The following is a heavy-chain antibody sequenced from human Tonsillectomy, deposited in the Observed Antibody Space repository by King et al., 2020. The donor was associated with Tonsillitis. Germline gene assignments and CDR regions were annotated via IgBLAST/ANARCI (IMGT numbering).Heavy chain of an antibody. J-gene: IGHJ6*01. CDR3: ARAVAGAFGIYSASHYYALDV. CDR1: GFTFSNYA. CDR2: ISYDGSNK. V-gene: IGHV3-30-3*01. Sequence: AQLVQSGGGVVQPGGSLRLSCAASGFTFSNYAMYWVRQAPGKGLKWVALISYDGSNKYYADSVKGRFTISRDNSKNTLYLQMNSLRAEDTAVYYCARAVAGAFGIYSASHYYALDVWGQGTTVTVSS. D-gene: IGHD1-26*01.